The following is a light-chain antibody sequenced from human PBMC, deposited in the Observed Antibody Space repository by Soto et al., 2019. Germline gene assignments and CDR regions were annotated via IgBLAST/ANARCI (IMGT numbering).Light chain of an antibody. V-gene: IGKV1-9*01. J-gene: IGKJ3*01. Sequence: LTQSPSSLSACVGDRVSITCRASQGISTYLAWYQQKPGKAPKVLIYGASTLQSGAPSRFSGSGSGADFTLTISSLQPEDFATYSCQQLNTYPRTFGPGTKVDIK. CDR1: QGISTY. CDR2: GAS. CDR3: QQLNTYPRT.